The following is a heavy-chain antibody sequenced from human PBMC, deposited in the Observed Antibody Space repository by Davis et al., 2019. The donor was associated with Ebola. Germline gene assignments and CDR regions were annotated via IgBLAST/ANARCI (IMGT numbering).Heavy chain of an antibody. CDR2: INTNTGNP. D-gene: IGHD5-24*01. Sequence: ASVKVSCKASEYTFTSYDINWVRQATGQGLEWMGWINTNTGNPTYAQGFTGRFVFSLDTSVTMAYLQIRSLRAEDTAIYYCVRDATDGYNWSHWGQGTLVTVSS. CDR3: VRDATDGYNWSH. V-gene: IGHV7-4-1*04. CDR1: EYTFTSYD. J-gene: IGHJ4*02.